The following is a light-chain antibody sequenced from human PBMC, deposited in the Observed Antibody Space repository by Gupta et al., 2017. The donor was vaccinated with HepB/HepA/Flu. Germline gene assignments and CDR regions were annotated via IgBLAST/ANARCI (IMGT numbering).Light chain of an antibody. V-gene: IGKV1-33*01. CDR2: DAP. Sequence: DIQMTQSPSSLSASVGDRVTITCQASQDISNYLNWYQQKPGKAPKLLTYDAPNLETGVPSRFSGSGSGTDFTFTISSLQPEDIATYYCQQYDNLPLGPGTKVDIK. CDR3: QQYDNLP. J-gene: IGKJ3*01. CDR1: QDISNY.